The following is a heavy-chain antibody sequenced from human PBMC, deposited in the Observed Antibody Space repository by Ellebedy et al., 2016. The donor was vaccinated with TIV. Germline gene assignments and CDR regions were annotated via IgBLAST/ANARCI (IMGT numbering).Heavy chain of an antibody. J-gene: IGHJ4*02. CDR3: ARLEVVTSGGDY. CDR2: IYYSGST. Sequence: SETLSLTCTVSGGSISSSSYYWGWIRQPPGKGLEWIGSIYYSGSTYYNPSRKSRVTISVDTPKNQFSLKLSSVTAADTAVYYCARLEVVTSGGDYWGQGTLVTVSS. CDR1: GGSISSSSYY. D-gene: IGHD2-21*02. V-gene: IGHV4-39*01.